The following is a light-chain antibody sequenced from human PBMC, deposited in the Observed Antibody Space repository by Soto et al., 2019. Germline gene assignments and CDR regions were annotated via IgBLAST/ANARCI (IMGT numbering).Light chain of an antibody. Sequence: IQMTQSPSSVSASLRARVTITCRASQGIGNYFARYQQKPGRAPKLLTSAASTLQSAVPSSFSGCRAGTEFNPPIGVLHPDDLATYYCQQTMTFPLNFGGGTKVEI. J-gene: IGKJ4*01. CDR1: QGIGNY. CDR3: QQTMTFPLN. CDR2: AAS. V-gene: IGKV1-12*01.